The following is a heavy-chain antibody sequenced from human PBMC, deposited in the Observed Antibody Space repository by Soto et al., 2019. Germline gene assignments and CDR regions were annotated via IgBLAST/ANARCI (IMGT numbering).Heavy chain of an antibody. V-gene: IGHV1-69*13. CDR1: GGTFSSYA. J-gene: IGHJ6*02. Sequence: GASVKVSCKASGGTFSSYAISWVRQAPGQGLEWMGGIIPIFGTANYAQKFQGRVTITADESTSTAYMELSGLRSEDTAVYYCARGRGSSSSEAYYYYYGMDVWGQGTTVTV. CDR2: IIPIFGTA. D-gene: IGHD6-6*01. CDR3: ARGRGSSSSEAYYYYYGMDV.